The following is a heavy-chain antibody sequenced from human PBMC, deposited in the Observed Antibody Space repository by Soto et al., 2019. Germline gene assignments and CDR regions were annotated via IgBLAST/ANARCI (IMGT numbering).Heavy chain of an antibody. Sequence: GGSLRLSCAASGFTFSSYGMHWVRQAPGKGLEWVAAIWYDGSNKYYVDSVKGRFTISRDNSKNTLYLQMNSLRAEDTAIYYCVREGSSYYFDCWGQGTLVTVSS. D-gene: IGHD3-22*01. J-gene: IGHJ4*02. CDR1: GFTFSSYG. CDR2: IWYDGSNK. V-gene: IGHV3-33*01. CDR3: VREGSSYYFDC.